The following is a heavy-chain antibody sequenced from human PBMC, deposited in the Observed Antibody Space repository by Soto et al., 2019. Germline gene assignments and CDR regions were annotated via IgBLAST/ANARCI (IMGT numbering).Heavy chain of an antibody. CDR3: ARVRYYDSSGYYYFDY. CDR2: IYYSGST. Sequence: QVQLQESGPGLVKPSQTLSLTCTVSGGSISSGGYYWSWIRQHPGKGLEWIGYIYYSGSTYYNPSLKSRVNISVDTSKNQFSLKLSSVTAADTAVYYCARVRYYDSSGYYYFDYWGQGTLVTVSS. D-gene: IGHD3-22*01. V-gene: IGHV4-31*03. J-gene: IGHJ4*02. CDR1: GGSISSGGYY.